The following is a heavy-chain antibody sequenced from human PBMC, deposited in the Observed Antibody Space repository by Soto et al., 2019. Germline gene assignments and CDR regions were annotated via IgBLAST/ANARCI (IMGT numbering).Heavy chain of an antibody. J-gene: IGHJ4*02. CDR1: GDSISPYY. CDR3: ARRYGVYFDY. Sequence: SETLSLTCTVSGDSISPYYWSWIRQPPGKGLEWVGYIYYGGTTSYNPSLKSRVTISVETSKSQISLRLGSVTAADTAVYYCARRYGVYFDYWGQGTLVTVAS. V-gene: IGHV4-59*08. D-gene: IGHD4-17*01. CDR2: IYYGGTT.